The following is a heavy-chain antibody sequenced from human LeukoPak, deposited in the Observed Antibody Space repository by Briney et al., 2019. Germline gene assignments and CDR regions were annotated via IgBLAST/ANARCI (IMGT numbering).Heavy chain of an antibody. CDR1: GGSISSGSYY. Sequence: SEALSLTCTVSGGSISSGSYYWSWIRQPAGKGLEWIGRIYTSGSTNYNPSLKSRVTISVDTSKNQFSLKLSSVTAADTAVYYCAREGYSYGYDYWGQGTLVTVSS. J-gene: IGHJ4*02. CDR2: IYTSGST. V-gene: IGHV4-61*02. D-gene: IGHD5-18*01. CDR3: AREGYSYGYDY.